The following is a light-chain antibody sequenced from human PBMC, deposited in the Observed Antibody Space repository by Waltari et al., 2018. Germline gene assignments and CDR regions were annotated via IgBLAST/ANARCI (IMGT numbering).Light chain of an antibody. Sequence: QSVLTQPPSLSGAPGQRVTFSCTGSSSNIGAGYYVHWYQQLPGTAPKLLIYDNDNRPSGVPDRFPGSKSGTSASLAITGLQAEDEADYYCQSYDTTLRGSIFGGGTKLTVL. CDR1: SSNIGAGYY. V-gene: IGLV1-40*01. CDR3: QSYDTTLRGSI. CDR2: DND. J-gene: IGLJ2*01.